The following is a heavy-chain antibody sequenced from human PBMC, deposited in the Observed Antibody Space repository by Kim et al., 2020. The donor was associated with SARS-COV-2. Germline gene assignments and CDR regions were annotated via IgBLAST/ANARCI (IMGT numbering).Heavy chain of an antibody. V-gene: IGHV3-74*01. CDR2: IYSDGSGT. D-gene: IGHD3-22*01. J-gene: IGHJ4*01. CDR3: ARRAVDSSNTYYFDY. CDR1: GFTFSRYW. Sequence: GGSLRLSCAASGFTFSRYWMHWVRQPPGKGLVWVSRIYSDGSGTSYADSVKGRFTISRDNAKNTLYLQMNSLRAEDTTLYYCARRAVDSSNTYYFDYWG.